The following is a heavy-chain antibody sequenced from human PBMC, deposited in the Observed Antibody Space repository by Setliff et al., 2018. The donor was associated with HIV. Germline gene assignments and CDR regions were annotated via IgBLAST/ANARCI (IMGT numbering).Heavy chain of an antibody. Sequence: SVKVSCKASGGTFSSYGISWVRQAPGQGLEWMGGIISIFGRAVYAQKFQGRVTITADESTSTAYMDLTSLRSEDTAVYYCASQVPSMLGRSLGYWGQGTLVTVSS. CDR3: ASQVPSMLGRSLGY. D-gene: IGHD2-8*01. J-gene: IGHJ4*02. CDR1: GGTFSSYG. CDR2: IISIFGRA. V-gene: IGHV1-69*13.